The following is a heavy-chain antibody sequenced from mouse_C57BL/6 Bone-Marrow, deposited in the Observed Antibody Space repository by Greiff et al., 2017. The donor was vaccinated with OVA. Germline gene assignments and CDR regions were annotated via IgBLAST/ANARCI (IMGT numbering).Heavy chain of an antibody. Sequence: LVESGAELARPGASVKLSCKASGYTFTSYGISWVKQRTGQGLEWIGEIYPRSGNTYYNEKFKGKATLTADKSSSTAYMELRSLTSEDSAVYFCARGGYFYFDYWGQGTTLTVSS. CDR1: GYTFTSYG. CDR3: ARGGYFYFDY. CDR2: IYPRSGNT. V-gene: IGHV1-81*01. D-gene: IGHD2-3*01. J-gene: IGHJ2*01.